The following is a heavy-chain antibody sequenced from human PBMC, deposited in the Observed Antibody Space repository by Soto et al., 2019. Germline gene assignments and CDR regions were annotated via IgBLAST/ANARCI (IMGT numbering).Heavy chain of an antibody. CDR1: GYTFTSYG. Sequence: ASVKVSCKASGYTFTSYGIVWVRQAPGQGLEWVGWTSPYNGNTNYGQKVQGRVSMTTDISTSTAYMDLRSLRSDDTAVYYCARGPAPSYYYYGLDVWGQGTTVTVSS. CDR2: TSPYNGNT. J-gene: IGHJ6*02. CDR3: ARGPAPSYYYYGLDV. V-gene: IGHV1-18*04.